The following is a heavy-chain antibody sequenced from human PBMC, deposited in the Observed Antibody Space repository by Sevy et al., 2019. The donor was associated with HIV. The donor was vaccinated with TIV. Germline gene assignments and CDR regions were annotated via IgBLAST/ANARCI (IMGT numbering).Heavy chain of an antibody. J-gene: IGHJ4*02. CDR3: ARAQGVLLWFGEFPL. CDR2: ISYDGSEK. Sequence: GGSLRLSCAASGFTFSSYVMHWVRQAPGKGLEWVAVISYDGSEKYHADSVKGRFTISRDNSKNTLYLQMNSLRTDDTAVYYCARAQGVLLWFGEFPLWGQGTLVTVSS. CDR1: GFTFSSYV. D-gene: IGHD3-10*01. V-gene: IGHV3-30*04.